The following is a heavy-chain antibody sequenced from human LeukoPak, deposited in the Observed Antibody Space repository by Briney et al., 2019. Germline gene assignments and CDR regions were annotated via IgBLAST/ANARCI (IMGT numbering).Heavy chain of an antibody. Sequence: SVKVSRKACRCTFTRYYMHSVRQAPGQGGDGMGIINPSGGSTSYAQKSQGRVNMTRDTSTRTVYMELSSLRSEDTAVYYCARVYGSGRGYYYGMDVWGQGTTVTVAS. V-gene: IGHV1-46*01. J-gene: IGHJ6*02. D-gene: IGHD3-10*01. CDR1: RCTFTRYY. CDR3: ARVYGSGRGYYYGMDV. CDR2: INPSGGST.